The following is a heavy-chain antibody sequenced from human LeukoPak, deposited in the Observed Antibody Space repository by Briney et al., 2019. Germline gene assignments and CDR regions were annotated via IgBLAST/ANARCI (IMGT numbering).Heavy chain of an antibody. CDR1: GYTFTTYG. Sequence: GASVKVSCKASGYTFTTYGISWVRQAPGQGLEWLGWISAYNGNTNYAQNLQGRVTVTTDTSTSTAYMELRSLRSDDTAVYYCARIVVVPAAYGGIAARPADYWGQGTLVTVSS. CDR3: ARIVVVPAAYGGIAARPADY. CDR2: ISAYNGNT. D-gene: IGHD2-2*01. J-gene: IGHJ4*02. V-gene: IGHV1-18*01.